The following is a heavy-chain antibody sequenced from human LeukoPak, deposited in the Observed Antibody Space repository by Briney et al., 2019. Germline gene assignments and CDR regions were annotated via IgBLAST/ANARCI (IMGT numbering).Heavy chain of an antibody. CDR3: AKDVRSDYFDS. CDR2: ISSSGTYM. CDR1: GFTFSTYG. Sequence: GGSLRLSCAASGFTFSTYGIHWVRQAPGKGLEWVSAISSSGTYMYYADSVKGRFTISRDNANNSLYLQMDSLRAEDTAVYYCAKDVRSDYFDSWGQGTLVTVSS. V-gene: IGHV3-21*01. J-gene: IGHJ4*02.